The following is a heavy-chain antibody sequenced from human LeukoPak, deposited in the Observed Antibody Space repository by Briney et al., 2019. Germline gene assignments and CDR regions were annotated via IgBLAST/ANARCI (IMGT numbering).Heavy chain of an antibody. CDR1: GFAFSSSS. V-gene: IGHV3-21*01. CDR3: ARRLGVFDY. D-gene: IGHD1-26*01. J-gene: IGHJ4*02. Sequence: GGSLRLSCAASGFAFSSSSMNWVRQAPGKGLEWVSTITSSSSYIYYADSAKGRFTISRDNAKNSLYLQMSSLRAEDTAVYYCARRLGVFDYWGQGTLVTVSS. CDR2: ITSSSSYI.